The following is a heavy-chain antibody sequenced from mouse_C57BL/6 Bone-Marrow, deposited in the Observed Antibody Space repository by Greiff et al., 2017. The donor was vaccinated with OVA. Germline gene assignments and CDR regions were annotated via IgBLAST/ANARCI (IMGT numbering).Heavy chain of an antibody. J-gene: IGHJ2*01. V-gene: IGHV3-6*01. Sequence: EVHLVESGPGLVKPSQSLSLTCSVTGYSITSGYYWNWIRQFPGNKLEWMGYISYDGSNNYNPSLKNRISITRDTSKNQFFLKLNSVTTEDTATYYCARGEGNYWGQGTTLTVSS. CDR3: ARGEGNY. CDR1: GYSITSGYY. CDR2: ISYDGSN. D-gene: IGHD2-14*01.